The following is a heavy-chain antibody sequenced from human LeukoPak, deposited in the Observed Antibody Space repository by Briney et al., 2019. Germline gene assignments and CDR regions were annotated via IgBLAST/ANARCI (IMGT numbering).Heavy chain of an antibody. J-gene: IGHJ1*01. V-gene: IGHV1-18*01. CDR2: ISVYNGNT. CDR1: GYILTNYG. Sequence: GASXKVSCKASGYILTNYGISWVRQAPGQGHEGMGWISVYNGNTNYAQKLQGRVTMTTDTTTSTAYMELRSLRSDDTAVYYCARGESGIHHWGQGTLVTVSS. CDR3: ARGESGIHH.